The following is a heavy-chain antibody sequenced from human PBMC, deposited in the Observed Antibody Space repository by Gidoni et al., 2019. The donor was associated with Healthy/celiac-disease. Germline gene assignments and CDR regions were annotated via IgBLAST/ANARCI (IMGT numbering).Heavy chain of an antibody. CDR2: ITQSGST. D-gene: IGHD3-22*01. V-gene: IGHV4-34*01. J-gene: IGHJ5*02. CDR3: ARGVMDYYDSSGYYYFYGWFDP. Sequence: QVQLQQWGAGRLKPSETLSPTGAVYGGCCRGYYWSWNRQPPGKGLEWIGEITQSGSTNSNPSLTGRVTISVDPSKTQFSLKLSSVTAADTAVYSCARGVMDYYDSSGYYYFYGWFDPWGQGTLVTVSS. CDR1: GGCCRGYY.